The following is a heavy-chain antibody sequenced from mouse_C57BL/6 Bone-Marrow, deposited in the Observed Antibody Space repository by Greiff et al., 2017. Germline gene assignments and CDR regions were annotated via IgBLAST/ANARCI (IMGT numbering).Heavy chain of an antibody. CDR3: TTSDSYYVWFAY. Sequence: VQLQQSGAELVRPGASVKLSCTASGFNIKDDYMHWVKQRPEQGLEWIGWIVPENGDTEYASKFQGKATITADTSSNTAYLQLSSLTSEDTAVYYCTTSDSYYVWFAYWGQGTLVTVSA. V-gene: IGHV14-4*01. CDR1: GFNIKDDY. CDR2: IVPENGDT. J-gene: IGHJ3*01. D-gene: IGHD2-12*01.